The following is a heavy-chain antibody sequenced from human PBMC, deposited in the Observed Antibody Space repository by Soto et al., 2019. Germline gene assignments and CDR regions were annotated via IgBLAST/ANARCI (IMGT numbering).Heavy chain of an antibody. CDR2: ISGGGDST. V-gene: IGHV3-23*01. J-gene: IGHJ6*02. D-gene: IGHD3-10*01. CDR3: AKPLSAYYYYGMDV. Sequence: EVQLLESGGGLVQPGGSLRLSCAASGFPFSNYALSWVHQAPGKGLEWVSTISGGGDSTHYADSVKGRFTISRDNSKSTLHLQMSSLRAEDTAVYYCAKPLSAYYYYGMDVWGQGTTVTVSS. CDR1: GFPFSNYA.